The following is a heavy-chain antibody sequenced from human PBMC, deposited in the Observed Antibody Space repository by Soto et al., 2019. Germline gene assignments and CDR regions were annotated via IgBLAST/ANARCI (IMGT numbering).Heavy chain of an antibody. CDR3: ARVMGTQNRDYYYMDV. J-gene: IGHJ6*03. Sequence: QVQLQEAGPGLVKPSETLSLSCTISGGSISSDYWTWIRQPPEKGLEWIGYIHYSGSTNYNPSLKSRVTISVDTSKNQFSLKLSSVTAADTAVYYCARVMGTQNRDYYYMDVWGKGTTVTVSS. D-gene: IGHD1-1*01. V-gene: IGHV4-59*01. CDR2: IHYSGST. CDR1: GGSISSDY.